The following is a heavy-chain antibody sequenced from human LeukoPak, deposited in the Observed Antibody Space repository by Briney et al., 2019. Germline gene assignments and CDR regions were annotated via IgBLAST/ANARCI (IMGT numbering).Heavy chain of an antibody. CDR3: ARETGSYHGPPLDY. CDR1: GFTFSSYG. Sequence: PGGSLRLSCAASGFTFSSYGMSWVRQAPGKGLEWVSAISGSGGSTSYAQKFQGRVTMTRDTSTSTVHMELSSLRSEDTAVYYCARETGSYHGPPLDYWGQGTLVTVSS. CDR2: ISGSGGST. J-gene: IGHJ4*02. V-gene: IGHV3-23*01. D-gene: IGHD1-26*01.